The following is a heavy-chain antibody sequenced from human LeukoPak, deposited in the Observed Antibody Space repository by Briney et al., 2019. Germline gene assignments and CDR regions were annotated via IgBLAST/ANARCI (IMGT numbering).Heavy chain of an antibody. CDR3: GRWLRRDVDGDG. D-gene: IGHD5-12*01. Sequence: GAPLKVSSKLAGYTFAPYFIHWVRQAPGQGLEWIGWINPSSGAKSYAKKFKRRTIMTITTSIGTAYMGLSGLRSDETAMYCGGRWLRRDVDGDGWGKVIQVT. J-gene: IGHJ6*03. CDR1: GYTFAPYF. CDR2: INPSSGAK. V-gene: IGHV1-2*02.